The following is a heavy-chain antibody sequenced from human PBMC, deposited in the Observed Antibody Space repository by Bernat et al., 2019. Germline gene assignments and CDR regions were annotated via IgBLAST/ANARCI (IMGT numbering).Heavy chain of an antibody. Sequence: QLQLQESGPGLVKPSETLSLTCTVSGGSISSSSYYWGWIRQPPGKGLECIGIIYYNGETYYNPSLKSRVTIYVYTSKNHFSLNVSSVTAADTALYSCARLRRDGSGLQVREVDYRGQGTLVTVSS. CDR2: IYYNGET. D-gene: IGHD6-19*01. V-gene: IGHV4-39*02. CDR1: GGSISSSSYY. CDR3: ARLRRDGSGLQVREVDY. J-gene: IGHJ4*02.